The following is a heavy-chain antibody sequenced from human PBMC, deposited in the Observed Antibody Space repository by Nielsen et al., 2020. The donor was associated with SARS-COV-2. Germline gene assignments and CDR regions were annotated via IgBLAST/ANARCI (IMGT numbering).Heavy chain of an antibody. CDR2: ISGSGGST. V-gene: IGHV3-23*01. J-gene: IGHJ6*02. D-gene: IGHD2-2*01. Sequence: WIRQPPGKGLEWVSAISGSGGSTYYADSVKGRFTISRDNSKNTLYLQMNSLRAEDTAVYYCARYCSSTSCYAGGKYYYYGMDVWGQGTTVTVS. CDR3: ARYCSSTSCYAGGKYYYYGMDV.